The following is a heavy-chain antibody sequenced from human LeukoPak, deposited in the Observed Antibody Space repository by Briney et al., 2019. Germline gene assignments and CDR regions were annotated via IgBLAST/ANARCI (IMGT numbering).Heavy chain of an antibody. J-gene: IGHJ6*02. D-gene: IGHD3-3*01. CDR1: GASISSYY. V-gene: IGHV4-59*01. CDR3: ARDRDDFWSGYFYGMDV. Sequence: SETLSLTCTVSGASISSYYWSWIRQPPGKGLEWIGYIYYSGSTNYNPSLKSRVTISVDTSKNQFSLKLSSVTAADTAVYYCARDRDDFWSGYFYGMDVWGQGTTVTVSS. CDR2: IYYSGST.